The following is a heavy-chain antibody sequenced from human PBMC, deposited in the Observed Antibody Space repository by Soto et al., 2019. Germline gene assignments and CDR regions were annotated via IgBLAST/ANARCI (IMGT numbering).Heavy chain of an antibody. CDR1: GGSISSGGYY. D-gene: IGHD4-17*01. CDR3: AVTRVGYTFQ. V-gene: IGHV4-31*03. Sequence: TLSLTCTVSGGSISSGGYYWSWIRQHPGKGLEWTGYIYYSGSTYYNPSLKSRVTISVDTSKNQFSLKLSSVTAADTAVYYCAVTRVGYTFQWGQGTLVTVPQ. CDR2: IYYSGST. J-gene: IGHJ4*02.